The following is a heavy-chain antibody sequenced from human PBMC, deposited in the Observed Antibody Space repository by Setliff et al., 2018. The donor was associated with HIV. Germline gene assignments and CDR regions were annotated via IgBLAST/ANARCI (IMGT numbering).Heavy chain of an antibody. CDR1: GYSFTGCY. CDR2: INTSGGST. D-gene: IGHD3-3*01. J-gene: IGHJ4*02. V-gene: IGHV1-46*01. CDR3: ARGPRRDFGSGYPYYFDS. Sequence: GASVKVSCKASGYSFTGCYIHWVRQAPGQGLEWMGIINTSGGSTTYPQKFQGRVTMSRDTSTSAVYMELSSLRAEDTAVYYCARGPRRDFGSGYPYYFDSWGQGTLVTVSS.